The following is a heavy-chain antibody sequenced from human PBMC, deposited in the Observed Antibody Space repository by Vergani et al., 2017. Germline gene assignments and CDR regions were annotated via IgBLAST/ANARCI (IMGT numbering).Heavy chain of an antibody. D-gene: IGHD3-3*01. J-gene: IGHJ6*02. CDR3: ARDNDFWSGYYSLLYYYYGMDV. CDR1: GYTFTGYY. Sequence: QVQLVQSGAEVKKPGASVKVSCKASGYTFTGYYMHWVRQAPGQGLEWMGWINPNSGGTNYAQKFQGRVTMTRDTSISTAYMALSRLRSDDTAVYYCARDNDFWSGYYSLLYYYYGMDVWGQGTTVTVSS. V-gene: IGHV1-2*02. CDR2: INPNSGGT.